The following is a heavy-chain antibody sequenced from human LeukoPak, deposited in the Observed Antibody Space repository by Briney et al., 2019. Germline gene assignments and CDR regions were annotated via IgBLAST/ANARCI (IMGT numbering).Heavy chain of an antibody. J-gene: IGHJ4*02. V-gene: IGHV4-59*08. CDR3: ARQEQQLVVFDY. D-gene: IGHD6-13*01. CDR2: IYYSGST. Sequence: SETLSLTCTVSGGSISSYYWSWIRQPPGKGLEWIGYIYYSGSTNYNPSLKSRVTISVDTSKNQFSLKLSSVTAADTAVYYCARQEQQLVVFDYWGQGTLVTVSS. CDR1: GGSISSYY.